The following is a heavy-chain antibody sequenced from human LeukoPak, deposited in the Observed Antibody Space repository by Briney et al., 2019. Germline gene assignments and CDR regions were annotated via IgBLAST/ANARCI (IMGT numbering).Heavy chain of an antibody. D-gene: IGHD6-13*01. CDR1: GGSLSSGGYY. CDR3: ARLAAAAPQGFDP. V-gene: IGHV4-31*03. CDR2: IYYSGST. J-gene: IGHJ5*02. Sequence: LSLTCTVSGGSLSSGGYYWSWIRQHPGTGLEWIGYIYYSGSTYYNPSLKSRVTISVDTSKNQFSLKLSSVTAADTAVYYCARLAAAAPQGFDPWGQGTLVTVSS.